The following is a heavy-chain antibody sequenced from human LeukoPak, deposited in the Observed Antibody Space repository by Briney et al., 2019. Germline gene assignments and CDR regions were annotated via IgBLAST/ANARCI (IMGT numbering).Heavy chain of an antibody. V-gene: IGHV3-23*01. J-gene: IGHJ4*02. D-gene: IGHD5-24*01. CDR1: GFTLSSYE. CDR3: AKSGYNRFDY. Sequence: GGSLRLSCIASGFTLSSYEMSWIRQAPGKGLEWVSSVDYSGGDTHYADSVKGRFTISRDNSKNTLYLQMNSLRAEDTAVYYCAKSGYNRFDYWGQGTLVTVSS. CDR2: VDYSGGDT.